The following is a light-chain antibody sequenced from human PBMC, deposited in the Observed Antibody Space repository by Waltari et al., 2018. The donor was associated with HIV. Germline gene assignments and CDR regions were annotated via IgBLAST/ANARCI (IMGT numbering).Light chain of an antibody. Sequence: QPVLTQPPSVSGAPGLGVTVSCTGSGSNIGAGYDVHWYQQLPGTAPKLLIYGNITRPSGVPDRFSASKSGTSASLAITGLQPEDEADYYCQSYDSSLSAWVFGGGTKLTVL. CDR3: QSYDSSLSAWV. J-gene: IGLJ3*02. CDR2: GNI. V-gene: IGLV1-40*01. CDR1: GSNIGAGYD.